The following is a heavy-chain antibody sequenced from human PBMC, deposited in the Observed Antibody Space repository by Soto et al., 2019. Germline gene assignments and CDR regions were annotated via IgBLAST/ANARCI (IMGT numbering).Heavy chain of an antibody. D-gene: IGHD3-10*01. J-gene: IGHJ1*01. Sequence: ETLSLTCSVSGGSINSYWWSWIRQPAGKGLEWIGRVYSSGTTDYNPSLNSRATLSVETSKNQFSLKLSSVTAADTAVYYCARDIGSYAYGEGYWGQGIQVSVSS. CDR1: GGSINSYW. CDR3: ARDIGSYAYGEGY. CDR2: VYSSGTT. V-gene: IGHV4-4*07.